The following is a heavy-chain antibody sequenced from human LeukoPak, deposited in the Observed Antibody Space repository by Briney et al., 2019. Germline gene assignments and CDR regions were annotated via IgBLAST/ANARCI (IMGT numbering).Heavy chain of an antibody. CDR3: ERYHPRGNDAFDI. V-gene: IGHV4-59*01. Sequence: PSETLSLTCTVSGGSISSYYWSWIRQPPGKGLEWIGYIYYSGSTNYNPSLKSRVTISVDTSKNQFSLKLSSVTAADTAVYCCERYHPRGNDAFDIWGQGTMVTVSS. D-gene: IGHD4-23*01. CDR1: GGSISSYY. CDR2: IYYSGST. J-gene: IGHJ3*02.